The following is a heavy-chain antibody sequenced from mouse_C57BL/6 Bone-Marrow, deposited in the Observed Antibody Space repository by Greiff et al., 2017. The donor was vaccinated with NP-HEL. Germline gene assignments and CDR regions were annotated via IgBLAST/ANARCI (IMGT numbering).Heavy chain of an antibody. CDR2: ISYSGST. V-gene: IGHV3-8*01. CDR1: GYSITSDY. D-gene: IGHD1-1*01. Sequence: EVQLQESGPGLAKPSQTLSLTCSVTGYSITSDYWNWLRKFPGNKLEYMGYISYSGSTYYNPSLKSRISITRDTSKNQYYLQLNSVTTEDTATYYCARYSYYGSSYWYFDVWGTGTTVTVSS. CDR3: ARYSYYGSSYWYFDV. J-gene: IGHJ1*03.